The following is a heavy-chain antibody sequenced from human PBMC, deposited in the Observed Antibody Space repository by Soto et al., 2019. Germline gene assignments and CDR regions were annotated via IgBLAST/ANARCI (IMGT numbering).Heavy chain of an antibody. V-gene: IGHV4-61*08. CDR1: GDSVSNPDDD. CDR2: IYFSGTT. D-gene: IGHD5-18*01. J-gene: IGHJ4*02. CDR3: AREVDTAMALAH. Sequence: SESLSLTCAVSGDSVSNPDDDGNWIRQPPGKGLEWIGYIYFSGTTNYNPSLLSRVTLSLDTSKNQFSLNLSYVTAADTAVYYCAREVDTAMALAHWSQRTLVTVSS.